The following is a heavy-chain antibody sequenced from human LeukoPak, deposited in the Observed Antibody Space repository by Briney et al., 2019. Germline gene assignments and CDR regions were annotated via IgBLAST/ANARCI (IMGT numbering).Heavy chain of an antibody. CDR1: GGSISTYY. D-gene: IGHD3-22*01. CDR2: IYYSGNA. V-gene: IGHV4-59*01. Sequence: SETLSLTCAVSGGSISTYYWNWIRRPPGKGLEWIGYIYYSGNANYNPSLKSRVTISVDTPKNQFSLNLTSVTAADTAVYYCARAGYYYDTMGETWGQGILVTVSS. J-gene: IGHJ4*02. CDR3: ARAGYYYDTMGET.